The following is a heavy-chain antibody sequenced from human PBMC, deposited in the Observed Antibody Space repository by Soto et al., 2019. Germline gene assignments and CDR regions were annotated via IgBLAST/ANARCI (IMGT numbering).Heavy chain of an antibody. CDR3: ATLWFGALEAYYYGMDV. CDR2: IYYSGST. D-gene: IGHD3-10*01. CDR1: GGSISSSSYY. V-gene: IGHV4-39*01. J-gene: IGHJ6*02. Sequence: SETLSLTCTVSGGSISSSSYYWGWIRQPPGKGLEWIGSIYYSGSTYYNPSLKSRVTISVDTSKNQFSLKLSSVTAADTAVYYCATLWFGALEAYYYGMDVWGQGTTVTVSS.